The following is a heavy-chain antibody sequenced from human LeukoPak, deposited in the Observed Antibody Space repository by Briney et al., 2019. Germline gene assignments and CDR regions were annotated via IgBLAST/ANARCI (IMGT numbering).Heavy chain of an antibody. CDR1: GGTFSSYA. D-gene: IGHD5-24*01. CDR3: ARYRDGYSLDY. Sequence: ASVKVSCKASGGTFSSYAISWVRQAPGQGLEWMGWINPNSGGTNYAQKFQGRVTMTRDTSISTAYMELSRLRSDDTAVYYCARYRDGYSLDYWGQGTLVTASS. V-gene: IGHV1-2*02. CDR2: INPNSGGT. J-gene: IGHJ4*02.